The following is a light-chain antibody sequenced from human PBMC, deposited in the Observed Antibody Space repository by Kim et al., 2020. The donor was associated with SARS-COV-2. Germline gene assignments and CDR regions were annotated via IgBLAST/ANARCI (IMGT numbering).Light chain of an antibody. J-gene: IGKJ2*01. V-gene: IGKV1-33*01. CDR1: QDIGKY. CDR3: QQFDDLPYT. Sequence: ASVGDRATITCQASQDIGKYLNWYQQKPGKAPNLLIYDASNLQTGVPSRFSGSGSETDFTFTISSLQPEDIATYYCQQFDDLPYTFGQGTKVDIK. CDR2: DAS.